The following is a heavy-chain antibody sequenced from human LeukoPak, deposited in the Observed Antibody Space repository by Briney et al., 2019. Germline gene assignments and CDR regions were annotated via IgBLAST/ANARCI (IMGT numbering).Heavy chain of an antibody. Sequence: GGSLRLSCAASGFAFSNTGMTWVRQAPGRGLEWVSTISPTGEGTHYADSVKGRFTIARDNSKNTLSLEMNSLRADDTATYYCARDAGGAWPFDYWGQGTRVIVSS. D-gene: IGHD4-17*01. CDR2: ISPTGEGT. J-gene: IGHJ4*02. CDR1: GFAFSNTG. V-gene: IGHV3-23*01. CDR3: ARDAGGAWPFDY.